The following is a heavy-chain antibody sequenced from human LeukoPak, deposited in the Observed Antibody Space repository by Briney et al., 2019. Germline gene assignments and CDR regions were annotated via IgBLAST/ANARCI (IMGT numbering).Heavy chain of an antibody. CDR2: IYYSGST. D-gene: IGHD4-17*01. CDR3: AREGGDYGDLSFDY. V-gene: IGHV4-59*01. CDR1: GGSISSYY. J-gene: IGHJ4*02. Sequence: PSGTLSLTCTVSGGSISSYYWSWIRQPPGKGLEWIGYIYYSGSTNYNPSLKSRVTISVDTSKNQFSLKLSSVTAADTAVYYCAREGGDYGDLSFDYWGQGTLVTVSS.